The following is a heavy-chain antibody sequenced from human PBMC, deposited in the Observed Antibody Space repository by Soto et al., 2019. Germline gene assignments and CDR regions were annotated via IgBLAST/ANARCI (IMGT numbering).Heavy chain of an antibody. CDR1: GFTVSSNY. CDR2: IYSGGST. J-gene: IGHJ6*03. V-gene: IGHV3-53*04. D-gene: IGHD3-10*01. Sequence: GGSLRLSCAASGFTVSSNYMSWVRQAPGKGLEWVSVIYSGGSTYYADSVKGRFTISRHNSKNTLYLQMNSLRAEDTAVYYCARDRLGVRGVTQDYYYYYMDVWGKGTTVTVSS. CDR3: ARDRLGVRGVTQDYYYYYMDV.